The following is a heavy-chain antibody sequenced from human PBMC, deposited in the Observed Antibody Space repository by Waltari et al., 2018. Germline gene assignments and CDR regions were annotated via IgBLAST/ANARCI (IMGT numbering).Heavy chain of an antibody. CDR2: ISGSGGST. J-gene: IGHJ4*02. D-gene: IGHD6-6*01. Sequence: EVQLVESGGGLVKPGGSLRLSCAASGFTFSSYSMNWLRQPPGKGLEWVSAISGSGGSTYYADSVKGRFTISRDNSKNTLYLQMNSLRAEDTAVYYCAKWPRPKYKQLVLFDYWGQGTLVTVSS. V-gene: IGHV3-23*04. CDR1: GFTFSSYS. CDR3: AKWPRPKYKQLVLFDY.